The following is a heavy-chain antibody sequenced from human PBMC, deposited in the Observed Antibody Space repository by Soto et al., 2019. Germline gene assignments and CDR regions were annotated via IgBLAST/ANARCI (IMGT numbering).Heavy chain of an antibody. J-gene: IGHJ6*02. CDR3: ARVRSGYCISTSCYDYYYYYGMDV. V-gene: IGHV3-30-3*01. Sequence: GGSLRLSCAASGFTFSSYAMHWVRQAPGKGLEWVAVISYDGSNKYYADSVKGRFTISRDNSKNTLYLQMNSLRAEDTAVYYCARVRSGYCISTSCYDYYYYYGMDVWGQGTTVTVSS. CDR1: GFTFSSYA. CDR2: ISYDGSNK. D-gene: IGHD2-2*01.